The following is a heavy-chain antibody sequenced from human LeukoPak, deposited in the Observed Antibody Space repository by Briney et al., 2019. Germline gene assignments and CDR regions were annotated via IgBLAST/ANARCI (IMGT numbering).Heavy chain of an antibody. CDR3: ATDSGSGWMPDAY. J-gene: IGHJ4*02. Sequence: ASVKVSCKASGYTFTGYFIHWVRQAPGQGLEWMGRINPNSGDTYYAQNFQGRVTMTSDTSISTAYMELSRLRSDDTAVYYCATDSGSGWMPDAYWGQGTLVTVSS. CDR1: GYTFTGYF. CDR2: INPNSGDT. D-gene: IGHD6-19*01. V-gene: IGHV1-2*06.